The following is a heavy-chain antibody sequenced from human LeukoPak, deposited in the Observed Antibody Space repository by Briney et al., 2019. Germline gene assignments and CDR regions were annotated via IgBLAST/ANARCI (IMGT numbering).Heavy chain of an antibody. CDR3: ARDVRGFGEFDY. V-gene: IGHV1-69*13. J-gene: IGHJ4*02. CDR1: GGTFSSYA. D-gene: IGHD3-10*01. CDR2: IIPIFGTA. Sequence: ASVKVSCKASGGTFSSYAISWVRQAPGQGLEWMGGIIPIFGTANYAQKFQGRVTITADESTSTAYMELSSLRSEDTAVYYCARDVRGFGEFDYWGQGTLVTVSS.